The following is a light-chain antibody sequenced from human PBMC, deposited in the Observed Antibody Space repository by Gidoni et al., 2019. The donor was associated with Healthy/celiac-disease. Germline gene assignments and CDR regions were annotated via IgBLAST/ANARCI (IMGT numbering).Light chain of an antibody. Sequence: DLTPLPATLSLSPEDRATPSGRYSHSVSSYLAWYQQKPGQPPKLLIYDASNRDTGVPARFSGSGSGTDFTLTISSLEPEDFAVYYCQQRSNWPLTFXGXTKVEIK. CDR1: HSVSSY. CDR3: QQRSNWPLT. V-gene: IGKV3-11*01. J-gene: IGKJ4*01. CDR2: DAS.